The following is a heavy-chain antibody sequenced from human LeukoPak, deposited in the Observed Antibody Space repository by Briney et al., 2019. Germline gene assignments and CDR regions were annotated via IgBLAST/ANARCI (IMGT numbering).Heavy chain of an antibody. CDR1: GASFRSGGQY. V-gene: IGHV4-61*08. CDR3: ARIFDI. J-gene: IGHJ4*02. Sequence: PSETLSLTCTISGASFRSGGQYWGWIRQTPGKGLVWIGDIFYNGKTNYNPALKSRVTISLDTSRSQFSPRMSSVTAADTGVYYCARIFDIWGRGTLVTVSS. CDR2: IFYNGKT.